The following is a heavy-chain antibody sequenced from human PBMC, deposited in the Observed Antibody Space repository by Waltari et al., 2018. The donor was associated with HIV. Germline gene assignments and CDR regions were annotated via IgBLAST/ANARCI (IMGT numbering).Heavy chain of an antibody. V-gene: IGHV4-38-2*02. D-gene: IGHD3-3*01. Sequence: QVQLQESGPGLVKPSETLSLTCTVSGYSISSGYYWGWIRQPPGKGLEWIGGIYHSGSIYYNPSLKSRVTLSVDTSKNHFSLRLTSVTAADTAVYYCARTYYDFWSGYSPSFDYWGRGTLVTVSS. J-gene: IGHJ4*02. CDR3: ARTYYDFWSGYSPSFDY. CDR2: IYHSGSI. CDR1: GYSISSGYY.